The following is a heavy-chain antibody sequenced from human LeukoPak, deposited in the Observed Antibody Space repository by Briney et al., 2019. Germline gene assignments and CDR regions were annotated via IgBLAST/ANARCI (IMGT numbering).Heavy chain of an antibody. CDR2: ISGSGGST. J-gene: IGHJ4*02. CDR1: GFTFSSYA. V-gene: IGHV3-23*01. CDR3: AKRDDFWSGYYVY. Sequence: GGSLRLSCAASGFTFSSYAMSWVRQAPGKGLERVSAISGSGGSTYYADSVKGRFTISRDNSKNTLYLQMNSLRAEDTAVYYCAKRDDFWSGYYVYWGQGTLVTVSS. D-gene: IGHD3-3*01.